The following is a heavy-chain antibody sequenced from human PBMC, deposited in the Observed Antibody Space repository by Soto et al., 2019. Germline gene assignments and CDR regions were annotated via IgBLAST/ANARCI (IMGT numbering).Heavy chain of an antibody. Sequence: GASVKVSCKASGGTFSSYAISWVRQAPGQGLEWMGGIIPIFGTANYAQKFQGRVTITADESTSTAYMELSSLRSEDTAVYYCAREYSGYDYALFWFDPWGQGTLVTVSS. J-gene: IGHJ5*02. CDR1: GGTFSSYA. D-gene: IGHD5-12*01. V-gene: IGHV1-69*13. CDR3: AREYSGYDYALFWFDP. CDR2: IIPIFGTA.